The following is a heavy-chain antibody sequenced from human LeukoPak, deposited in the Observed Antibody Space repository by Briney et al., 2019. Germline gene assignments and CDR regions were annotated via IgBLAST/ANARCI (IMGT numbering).Heavy chain of an antibody. CDR2: IRYDGSNK. J-gene: IGHJ3*02. CDR3: ATWAPLRGSSSAFEI. Sequence: GGSLRLSCAASGFTFSSYGMHWVRQAPGKGLEWVAFIRYDGSNKYYADSVKGRFTISRDNSKNTLYLQMNSLRVEDTATYYCATWAPLRGSSSAFEIWGQGTMVTVSS. CDR1: GFTFSSYG. D-gene: IGHD6-6*01. V-gene: IGHV3-30*02.